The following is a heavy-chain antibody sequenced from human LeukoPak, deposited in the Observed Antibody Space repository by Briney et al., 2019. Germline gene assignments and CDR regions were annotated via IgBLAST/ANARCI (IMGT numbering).Heavy chain of an antibody. CDR1: GGSISSYY. J-gene: IGHJ4*02. CDR3: ARGGDRYSSGWYRGFQFDY. Sequence: TSETLSLTCTVSGGSISSYYWSWIRQPPGKGLGWIGYIYYSGSTNYNPSLKSRVTISVDTSKNQFSLKLSSVTAADTAVYYCARGGDRYSSGWYRGFQFDYWGQGTLVTVSS. V-gene: IGHV4-59*01. D-gene: IGHD6-19*01. CDR2: IYYSGST.